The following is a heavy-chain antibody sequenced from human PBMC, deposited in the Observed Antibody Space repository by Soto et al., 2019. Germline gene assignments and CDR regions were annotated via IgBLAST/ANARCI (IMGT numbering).Heavy chain of an antibody. CDR3: ARVAAVAGGFYYGMGV. CDR1: GGSFTGYL. D-gene: IGHD6-19*01. Sequence: QVQLQQWGAGLLKPSETLSLTCAVYGGSFTGYLCSWIRQPPGKGLEWIGETSHRGVTDYNPSLKSRVTISADTSENQFSLTLSTVTAADTAVYYCARVAAVAGGFYYGMGVWGQGTTVTVSS. V-gene: IGHV4-34*01. CDR2: TSHRGVT. J-gene: IGHJ6*01.